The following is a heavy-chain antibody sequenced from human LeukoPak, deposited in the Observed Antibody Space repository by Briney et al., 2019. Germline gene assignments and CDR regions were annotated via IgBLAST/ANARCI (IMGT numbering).Heavy chain of an antibody. D-gene: IGHD1-26*01. CDR2: LNWNGGST. CDR1: GFTFEKHG. V-gene: IGHV3-20*04. Sequence: GGSLRLSCAASGFTFEKHGMSWVRQAPGKGLVWVSGLNWNGGSTGYADSVKGRFTISRDNAKKSLYLQMNSLRAEDTALYYCARDGSYIGLDVWGQGTMVTVSS. CDR3: ARDGSYIGLDV. J-gene: IGHJ3*01.